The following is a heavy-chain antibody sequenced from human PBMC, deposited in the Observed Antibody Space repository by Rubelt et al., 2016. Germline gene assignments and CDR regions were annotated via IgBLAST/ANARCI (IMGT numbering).Heavy chain of an antibody. Sequence: QVQLVQSGAEVKKPGASVKVSCKAAGYSFTTYSIHWVRQAPGQRLEWMGWINAGNGKTKYSQKFQGRVPMTRYTSASTAYMGRSSWRSEDTAIYYCATGYSSGWYVAYWGQGTLVTVSS. V-gene: IGHV1-3*01. CDR1: GYSFTTYS. CDR3: ATGYSSGWYVAY. CDR2: INAGNGKT. J-gene: IGHJ4*02. D-gene: IGHD6-19*01.